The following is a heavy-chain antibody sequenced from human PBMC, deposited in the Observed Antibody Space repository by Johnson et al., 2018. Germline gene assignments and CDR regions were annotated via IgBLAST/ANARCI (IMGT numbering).Heavy chain of an antibody. CDR3: AKAYDSSGYYIWGPFDY. CDR2: ITWTGGSS. Sequence: EVQLVESGGVVVQPGGSLRLSCAASGFTFDDYVMHWVRQAPGKGLEWVSLITWTGGSSSYADSVKGRFTMSRDNSKNSLFLQMSSLRAEDTALYYCAKAYDSSGYYIWGPFDYWGQGTLVTVSS. CDR1: GFTFDDYV. J-gene: IGHJ4*02. D-gene: IGHD3-22*01. V-gene: IGHV3-43D*03.